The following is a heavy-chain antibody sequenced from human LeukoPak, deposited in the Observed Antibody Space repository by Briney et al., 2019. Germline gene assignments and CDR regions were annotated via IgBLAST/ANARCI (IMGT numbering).Heavy chain of an antibody. CDR1: GYTFTGYY. D-gene: IGHD6-13*01. V-gene: IGHV1-2*02. Sequence: ASVKVSCKASGYTFTGYYLHWVRQAPGQGLEWMGWINPNSGDTNYAQKFQGRVTMTRDTSISTAYMELSRLRSDDTAVYYCARGALAEYSSSWKLWGQGTLVTVSS. CDR3: ARGALAEYSSSWKL. CDR2: INPNSGDT. J-gene: IGHJ4*02.